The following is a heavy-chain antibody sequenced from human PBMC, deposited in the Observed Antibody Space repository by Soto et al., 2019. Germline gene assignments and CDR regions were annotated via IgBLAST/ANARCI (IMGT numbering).Heavy chain of an antibody. J-gene: IGHJ5*02. CDR3: ERGYCSSTICYIWDNWFDP. D-gene: IGHD2-2*02. Sequence: QVQLQESGPGLVKPSETLSLTCTVSGGSISSYYWSWIRQPPGKGLEWIGYIYYSGRTNYNPSLKSRFTISVDTSKNQFSLKLSSVTAADTAVYYCERGYCSSTICYIWDNWFDPWGQGTLVTVSS. V-gene: IGHV4-59*01. CDR1: GGSISSYY. CDR2: IYYSGRT.